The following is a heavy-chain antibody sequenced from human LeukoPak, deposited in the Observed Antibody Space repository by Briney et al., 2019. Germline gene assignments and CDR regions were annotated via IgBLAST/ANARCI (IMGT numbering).Heavy chain of an antibody. CDR2: IYYSGST. CDR3: ARDDTGVFDY. J-gene: IGHJ4*02. CDR1: GGSISSYY. D-gene: IGHD5-18*01. Sequence: SETLSFTCTVSGGSISSYYWSWIRQPPGKGLEWIGYIYYSGSTNYNPSLKSRVTISVDTSKNQFSLKLSSVTAADTAVYYCARDDTGVFDYWGQGTLVTVSS. V-gene: IGHV4-59*01.